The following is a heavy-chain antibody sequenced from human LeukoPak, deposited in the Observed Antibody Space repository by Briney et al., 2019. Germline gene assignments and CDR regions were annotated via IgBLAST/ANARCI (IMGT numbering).Heavy chain of an antibody. Sequence: ASVKVSCKASGYTFTGYYMHWVRQAPGQGLEWMGIINPSGGSTSYAQKFQGRVTLTRDMSTSTVCMDLSSLRSEDTALYYCARGWPSSGFDYWGQGTLVTVSS. CDR3: ARGWPSSGFDY. CDR1: GYTFTGYY. V-gene: IGHV1-46*01. D-gene: IGHD3-22*01. J-gene: IGHJ4*02. CDR2: INPSGGST.